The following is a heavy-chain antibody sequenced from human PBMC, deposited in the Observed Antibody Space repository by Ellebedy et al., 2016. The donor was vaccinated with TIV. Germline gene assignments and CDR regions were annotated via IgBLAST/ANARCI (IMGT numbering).Heavy chain of an antibody. CDR2: ISSNGGST. D-gene: IGHD5-12*01. V-gene: IGHV3-64D*06. J-gene: IGHJ4*02. CDR1: GFPFSRYP. CDR3: VKIVATIRDRDY. Sequence: GESLKISCSASGFPFSRYPMHRVRPAPGKGLEYVSAISSNGGSTYYADSVKGRFTISRDNSKNTLYLQMGSLRAEDTAVYYCVKIVATIRDRDYWGQGTLVTVSS.